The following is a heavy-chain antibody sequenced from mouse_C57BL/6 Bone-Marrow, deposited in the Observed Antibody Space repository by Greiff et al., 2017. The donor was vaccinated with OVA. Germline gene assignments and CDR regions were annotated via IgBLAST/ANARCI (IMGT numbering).Heavy chain of an antibody. J-gene: IGHJ2*01. CDR1: GFTFSSYG. CDR2: ISSGGSYT. CDR3: ARICYDYDEVDY. Sequence: DVKLVESGGDLVKPGGSLKLSCAASGFTFSSYGMSWVRQTPDKRLEWVATISSGGSYTYYPDSVKGRFTISRDNAKNTLYLQMSSLKSEDAAMYYCARICYDYDEVDYWGQGTTLTVSS. V-gene: IGHV5-6*02. D-gene: IGHD2-4*01.